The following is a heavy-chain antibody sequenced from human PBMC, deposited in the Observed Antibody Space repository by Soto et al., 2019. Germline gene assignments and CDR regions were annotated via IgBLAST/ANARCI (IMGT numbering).Heavy chain of an antibody. CDR2: ISSSSSTI. Sequence: SLRLSCAASGFTFSSYSMNWVRQAPGKGLEWVSYISSSSSTIYYADSVKGRFTISRDNAKNSLYLQMNSLRDEDTAVYYCARSLYYYDSSGYSKGPFDYWGQGTLVTVSS. J-gene: IGHJ4*02. CDR3: ARSLYYYDSSGYSKGPFDY. CDR1: GFTFSSYS. V-gene: IGHV3-48*02. D-gene: IGHD3-22*01.